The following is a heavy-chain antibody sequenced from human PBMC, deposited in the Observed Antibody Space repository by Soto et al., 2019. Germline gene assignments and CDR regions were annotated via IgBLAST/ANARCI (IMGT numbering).Heavy chain of an antibody. V-gene: IGHV1-18*01. CDR2: IGADNGDT. CDR3: ARDWKGAEGFDP. CDR1: GYTFSTYG. D-gene: IGHD1-1*01. J-gene: IGHJ5*02. Sequence: QVQLVQSGAEVKKPGASVKVSCKASGYTFSTYGFSWVRQAPGQGLEWMGWIGADNGDTNYAQNLQGRVTMTTDTSTTPSYMELRSLTCDDTAVYFGARDWKGAEGFDPWGQGTLVTVSS.